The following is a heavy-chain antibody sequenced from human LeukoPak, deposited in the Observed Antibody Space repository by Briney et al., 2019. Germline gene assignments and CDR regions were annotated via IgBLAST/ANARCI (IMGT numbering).Heavy chain of an antibody. CDR2: INPNSGGT. J-gene: IGHJ6*03. Sequence: GASVKVSCKASGYTFTSYYMHWVRQAPGQGLEWMGWINPNSGGTNYAQKFQGRVTMTRDTSISTAYMELSRLRSDDTAVYYCARDGPSYCSGGSCYYDYYYYYMDVWGKGTTVTISS. CDR1: GYTFTSYY. V-gene: IGHV1-2*02. D-gene: IGHD2-15*01. CDR3: ARDGPSYCSGGSCYYDYYYYYMDV.